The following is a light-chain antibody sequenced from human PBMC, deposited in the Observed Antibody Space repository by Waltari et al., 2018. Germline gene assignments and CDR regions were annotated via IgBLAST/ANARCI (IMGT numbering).Light chain of an antibody. V-gene: IGLV2-18*02. CDR1: SSDVGSYNR. Sequence: QSALTQPPSVSGSPGQSVIISCTGTSSDVGSYNRVSWYQQPPGTAPKLMIYAVNNRPSGAPDRFSWSKAGTTASLTISGLQAEDEADYYCRSYTSSSTWVFGGGTKLTVL. CDR2: AVN. J-gene: IGLJ3*02. CDR3: RSYTSSSTWV.